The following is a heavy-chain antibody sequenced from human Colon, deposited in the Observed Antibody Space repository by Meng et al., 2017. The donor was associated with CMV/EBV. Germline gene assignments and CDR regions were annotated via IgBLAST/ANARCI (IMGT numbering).Heavy chain of an antibody. V-gene: IGHV4-39*07. J-gene: IGHJ4*02. CDR3: ASIPRGILIRLFDF. CDR2: VYYNGNT. Sequence: SETLSLTCTVSGGSISTNSYYWGWIRQPPGKGLEWIGSVYYNGNTYHNPSLESRVTISSDTSKNQFSLKLSSVTAADTAVYYCASIPRGILIRLFDFWGQGTLVTVSS. CDR1: GGSISTNSYY. D-gene: IGHD2-15*01.